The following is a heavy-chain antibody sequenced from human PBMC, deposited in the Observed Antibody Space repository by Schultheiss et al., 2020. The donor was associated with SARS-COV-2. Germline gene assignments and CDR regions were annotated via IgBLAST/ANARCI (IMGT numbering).Heavy chain of an antibody. CDR2: IYYSGST. J-gene: IGHJ6*03. CDR3: ARVRRDFGVPHLGYYYYMDV. D-gene: IGHD3-3*01. CDR1: GGSISSGGYY. Sequence: SQTLSLTCTVSGGSISSGGYYWSWIRQHPGKGLEWIGYIYYSGSTYYNPSLKSRVTISVDTSKNQFSLKLSSVTAADTAVYYCARVRRDFGVPHLGYYYYMDVWGKGTTVTVSS. V-gene: IGHV4-31*03.